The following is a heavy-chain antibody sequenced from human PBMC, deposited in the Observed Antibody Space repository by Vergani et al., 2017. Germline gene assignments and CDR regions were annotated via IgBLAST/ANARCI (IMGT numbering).Heavy chain of an antibody. J-gene: IGHJ4*02. Sequence: QVQLQQWGAGLLKPSETLSLTCAVYGGSFSGYYWSWIRQPPGKGLEWVGEINHSGSTNYNPSLKRRVTISVDTSKTQFSLKLSSVTAADTAVYYCAREAAGYFDYWGQGTLVTVSS. CDR3: AREAAGYFDY. CDR1: GGSFSGYY. D-gene: IGHD6-13*01. V-gene: IGHV4-34*01. CDR2: INHSGST.